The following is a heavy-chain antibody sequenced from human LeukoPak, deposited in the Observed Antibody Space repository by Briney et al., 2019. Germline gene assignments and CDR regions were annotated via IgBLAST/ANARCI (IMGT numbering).Heavy chain of an antibody. CDR1: GYSFTSHY. D-gene: IGHD3-16*02. CDR3: ARDNSVGDIAWWFDP. J-gene: IGHJ5*02. CDR2: INPSGSST. V-gene: IGHV1-46*01. Sequence: ASVKVSCKASGYSFTSHYMHWVRQAPGQGLERLGLINPSGSSTLYAQKFQGRVTMTRDMSTTTDYMELSSLRSEDTAVYYCARDNSVGDIAWWFDPWGQGTLVTVSS.